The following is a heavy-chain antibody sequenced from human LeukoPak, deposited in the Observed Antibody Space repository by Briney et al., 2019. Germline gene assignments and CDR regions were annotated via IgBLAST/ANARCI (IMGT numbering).Heavy chain of an antibody. CDR3: ARDRGITGTTWNY. CDR1: GYSFTSYW. J-gene: IGHJ4*02. Sequence: VESLKISCKGSGYSFTSYWIGWVRQMPGKGLEWMGIIYPGDSDTRYTPSFQGQVTISAGKSISTAYLQWSSLKASDTAMYYCARDRGITGTTWNYWGQGTLVTVSS. D-gene: IGHD1-7*01. V-gene: IGHV5-51*01. CDR2: IYPGDSDT.